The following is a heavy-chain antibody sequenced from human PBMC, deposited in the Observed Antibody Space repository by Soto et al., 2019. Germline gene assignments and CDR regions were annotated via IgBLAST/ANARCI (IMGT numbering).Heavy chain of an antibody. D-gene: IGHD5-18*01. J-gene: IGHJ6*02. Sequence: EVQLVESGGGLVQAGGSLRLSCAVSGLAFSTYAVSWVRQAPGKGLEWVSVISGSGGGTYHADSVKGRFTISRDNSKNTLYLQMNSLRVDDTAVYYCAKAVGYTYGRYYYYGMDVWGQGTTVTVSS. CDR3: AKAVGYTYGRYYYYGMDV. V-gene: IGHV3-23*04. CDR1: GLAFSTYA. CDR2: ISGSGGGT.